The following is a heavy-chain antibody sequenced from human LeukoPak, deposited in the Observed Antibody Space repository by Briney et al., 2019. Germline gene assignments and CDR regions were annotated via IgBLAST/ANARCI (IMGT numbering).Heavy chain of an antibody. J-gene: IGHJ5*02. CDR2: IYYSGST. CDR1: GGSISSYY. CDR3: ARGILDYGVWFDP. D-gene: IGHD4-17*01. Sequence: SETLSLTCTVSGGSISSYYWSWIRQPPGKGLEWIGYIYYSGSTNYNPSLKSRVTISVDTSKNQFSLKLSSVTAADTAVYYCARGILDYGVWFDPWGQGTLVTVSS. V-gene: IGHV4-59*01.